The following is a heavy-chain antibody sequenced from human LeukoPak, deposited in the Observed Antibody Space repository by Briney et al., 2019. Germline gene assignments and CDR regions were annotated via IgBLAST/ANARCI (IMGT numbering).Heavy chain of an antibody. CDR2: INGAGNIT. D-gene: IGHD3-22*01. J-gene: IGHJ5*01. CDR1: GFTFSTYW. Sequence: GGSLRLSCAASGFTFSTYWMHWVRQVPGKGLLGVSRINGAGNITTYADSVKGRFTISRDNAKNTLYLQMNSLRVEDTAVYYCARVEKSSEGGYRWFESWGQGTLVTVSS. CDR3: ARVEKSSEGGYRWFES. V-gene: IGHV3-74*01.